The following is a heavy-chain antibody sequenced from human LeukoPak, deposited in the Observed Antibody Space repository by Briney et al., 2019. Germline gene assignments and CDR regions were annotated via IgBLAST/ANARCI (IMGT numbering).Heavy chain of an antibody. CDR3: ARDREKFGSVDVFEI. D-gene: IGHD3-10*01. CDR1: GFTFSSYE. V-gene: IGHV3-48*03. Sequence: GGSLRLSCAASGFTFSSYEMNWVRQAPGKGLEWVSYISSSGSTIYYADSVKGRFTMSRDNGNNSVYLQINSPRAEDTAVYFCARDREKFGSVDVFEIWGQGTTVTVSS. CDR2: ISSSGSTI. J-gene: IGHJ3*02.